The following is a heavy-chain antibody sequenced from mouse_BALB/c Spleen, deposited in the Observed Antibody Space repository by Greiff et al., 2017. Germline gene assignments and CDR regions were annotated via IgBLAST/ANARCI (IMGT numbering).Heavy chain of an antibody. CDR2: ISYDGSN. CDR3: ARGYDGAWFAY. D-gene: IGHD2-14*01. Sequence: DVKLQESGPGLVKPSQSLSLTCSVTGYSITSGYYWNWIRQFPGNKLEWMGYISYDGSNNYNPSLKNRISITRDTSKNQFFLKLNSVTTEDTATYYCARGYDGAWFAYWGQGTLVTVSA. J-gene: IGHJ3*01. V-gene: IGHV3-6*02. CDR1: GYSITSGYY.